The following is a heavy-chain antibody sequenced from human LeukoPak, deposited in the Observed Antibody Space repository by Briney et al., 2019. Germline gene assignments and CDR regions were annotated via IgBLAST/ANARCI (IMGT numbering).Heavy chain of an antibody. Sequence: ASVKVSCKASGYTFTGYYMHWVRQAPGQGLEWMGWINPNSGGTNYAQKFQGRVTMTRDTSISTAYMELSRLRSEDTAVYYCAREPTGSGRPGFDPWGQGTLVTVSS. J-gene: IGHJ5*02. D-gene: IGHD3-10*01. CDR2: INPNSGGT. CDR1: GYTFTGYY. CDR3: AREPTGSGRPGFDP. V-gene: IGHV1-2*02.